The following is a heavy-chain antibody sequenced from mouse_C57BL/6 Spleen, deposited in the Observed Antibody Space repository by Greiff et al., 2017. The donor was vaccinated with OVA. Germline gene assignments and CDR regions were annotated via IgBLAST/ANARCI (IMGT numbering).Heavy chain of an antibody. V-gene: IGHV1-52*01. CDR2: IDPSDSET. CDR1: GYTFTSYW. Sequence: QVQLQQPGAELVRPGSSVKLSCKASGYTFTSYWMHWVKQRPIQGLEWIGNIDPSDSETHYNQKFKDKATLTVDKSSSTAYMQLSSLTSEDSAVYYCARSLNWDSHWYFDVWGTGTTVTVSS. CDR3: ARSLNWDSHWYFDV. D-gene: IGHD4-1*01. J-gene: IGHJ1*03.